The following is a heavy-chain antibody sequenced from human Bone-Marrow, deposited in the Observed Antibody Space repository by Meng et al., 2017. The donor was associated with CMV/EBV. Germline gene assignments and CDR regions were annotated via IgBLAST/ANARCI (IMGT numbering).Heavy chain of an antibody. CDR1: GYTFTAHY. D-gene: IGHD1-1*01. J-gene: IGHJ4*02. CDR2: IHPHRGDT. Sequence: ASVKVSRKASGYTFTAHYFHWVRQAPGQGLEWMGWIHPHRGDTNYAQQFQGRVTLTRDTSINTGYMELTRLTSDDTAVYYCARDDNLGPDYWGQGTLVTVSS. CDR3: ARDDNLGPDY. V-gene: IGHV1-2*02.